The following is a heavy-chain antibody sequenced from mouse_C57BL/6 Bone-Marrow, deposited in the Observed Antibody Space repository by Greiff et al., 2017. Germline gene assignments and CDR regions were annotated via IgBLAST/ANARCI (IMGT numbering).Heavy chain of an antibody. J-gene: IGHJ3*01. CDR2: ISSGSSTI. CDR1: GFTFSDYG. Sequence: EVQLVESGGGLVKPGGSLKLSCAASGFTFSDYGMHWVRQAPEKGLAWVAYISSGSSTIYYADTVKGRFTISRDNAKNTLFLQMTSLRSEDTAMYYCARKDYDYDVPWFAYWGQGTLVTVSA. D-gene: IGHD2-4*01. V-gene: IGHV5-17*01. CDR3: ARKDYDYDVPWFAY.